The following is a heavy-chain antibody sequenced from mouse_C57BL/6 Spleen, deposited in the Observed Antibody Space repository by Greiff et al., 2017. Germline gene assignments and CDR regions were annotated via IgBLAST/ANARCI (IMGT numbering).Heavy chain of an antibody. CDR3: ARGGAPLYAMDY. D-gene: IGHD3-1*01. CDR1: GYTFTSYW. CDR2: IDPSDSYT. V-gene: IGHV1-69*01. J-gene: IGHJ4*01. Sequence: QVQLQQPGAELVMPGASVKLSCRASGYTFTSYWMHWVKQRPGQGLEWIGEIDPSDSYTNYNQKFKGKSTLTVDKSSSTAYMQLSSLTSEDSAVYYCARGGAPLYAMDYWGQGTSVTVSS.